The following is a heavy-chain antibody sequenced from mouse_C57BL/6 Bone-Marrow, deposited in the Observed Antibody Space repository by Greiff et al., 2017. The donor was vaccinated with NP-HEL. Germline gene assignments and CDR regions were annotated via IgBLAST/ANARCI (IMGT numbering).Heavy chain of an antibody. CDR2: FHPYNDDT. D-gene: IGHD2-1*01. J-gene: IGHJ2*01. CDR3: ARGGNYWYYFDY. Sequence: VQLQQSGAELVKPGASVKMSCKASGYTFTTYPIEWVKQNHGKSLEWIGNFHPYNDDTEYNEKFKNKATLTVEKSSSTVYLELSRLTSDDSSVDYCARGGNYWYYFDYWGQGTTLTVSS. V-gene: IGHV1-47*01. CDR1: GYTFTTYP.